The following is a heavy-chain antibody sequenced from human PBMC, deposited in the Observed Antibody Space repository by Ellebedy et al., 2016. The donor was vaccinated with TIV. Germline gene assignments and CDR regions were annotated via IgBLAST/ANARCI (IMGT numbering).Heavy chain of an antibody. Sequence: GGSLRLXCAASGFTFADYAVHWVRRAPGKDLEWVAGISWNSAGIGYADSVKGRFTISRDNAKKSLYLQMNSLRPEDTALYFCAKSASDPGIGGPRGPYSYGYGKGFDIWGQGTMVTVSS. J-gene: IGHJ3*02. V-gene: IGHV3-9*01. CDR3: AKSASDPGIGGPRGPYSYGYGKGFDI. D-gene: IGHD5-18*01. CDR1: GFTFADYA. CDR2: ISWNSAGI.